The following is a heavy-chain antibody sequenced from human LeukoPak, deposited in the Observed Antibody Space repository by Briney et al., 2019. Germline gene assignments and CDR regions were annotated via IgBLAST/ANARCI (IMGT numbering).Heavy chain of an antibody. V-gene: IGHV1-69*13. J-gene: IGHJ4*02. Sequence: SVKVSCKASGGTFSSYAISWVRQAPGQGLEWMGGIIPIFGTANYAQKFQGRVTITADESTSTAYMELSSLRSEDTAVYYCARSDDPYCSGGSCYSYFDYWGQGTLVTVSS. CDR2: IIPIFGTA. CDR1: GGTFSSYA. D-gene: IGHD2-15*01. CDR3: ARSDDPYCSGGSCYSYFDY.